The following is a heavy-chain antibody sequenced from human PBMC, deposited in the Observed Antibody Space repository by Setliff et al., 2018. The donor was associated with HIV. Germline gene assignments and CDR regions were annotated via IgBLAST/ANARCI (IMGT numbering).Heavy chain of an antibody. J-gene: IGHJ4*02. CDR1: GYTLTNYG. CDR2: ISAYNGNT. D-gene: IGHD2-2*01. CDR3: ARGWESRYQLLPGPFDY. V-gene: IGHV1-18*01. Sequence: ASVKVSCKASGYTLTNYGISWVRQAPGQGLEWVGWISAYNGNTNYAQNLQGRVTMTTDTSTNTVYMELSSLRSEDTAVYYCARGWESRYQLLPGPFDYWGQGTLVTVSS.